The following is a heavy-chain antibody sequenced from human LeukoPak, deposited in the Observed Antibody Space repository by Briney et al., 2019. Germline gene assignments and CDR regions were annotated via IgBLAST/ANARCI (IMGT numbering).Heavy chain of an antibody. J-gene: IGHJ5*02. CDR2: INHSGST. CDR3: ARDIYYDSSVENWFDP. Sequence: PSETLSLTCAVYGGSFSGYYWSWIRQPPGKGLEWIGEINHSGSTNYNPSLKSRVTISVDTSKNQFSLKLSSVTAADTAVYYCARDIYYDSSVENWFDPWGQGTLVTVSS. D-gene: IGHD3-22*01. CDR1: GGSFSGYY. V-gene: IGHV4-34*09.